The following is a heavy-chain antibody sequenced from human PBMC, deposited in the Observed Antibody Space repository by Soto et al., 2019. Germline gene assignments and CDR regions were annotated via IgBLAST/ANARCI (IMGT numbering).Heavy chain of an antibody. Sequence: WNALKVSCEGSEYSFTGYWINWVLRMPGKGLEWMGIIYPGDSDTRYSPSFQGQVTISADKSINTAYLQCSSLKASDTAMYYCARHIPSNKKNTSSTEMDAWGQWNTVTVS. CDR1: EYSFTGYW. V-gene: IGHV5-51*01. CDR3: ARHIPSNKKNTSSTEMDA. CDR2: IYPGDSDT. J-gene: IGHJ6*02. D-gene: IGHD2-2*02.